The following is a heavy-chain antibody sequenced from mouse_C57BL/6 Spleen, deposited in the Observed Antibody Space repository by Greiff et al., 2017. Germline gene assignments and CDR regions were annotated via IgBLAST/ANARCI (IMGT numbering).Heavy chain of an antibody. V-gene: IGHV1-55*01. J-gene: IGHJ2*02. CDR1: GYTFTSYW. D-gene: IGHD1-1*01. CDR3: ARSYGSSSYSFDY. CDR2: IYPGSGST. Sequence: QVQLQQPGAELVKPGASVKMSCKASGYTFTSYWITWVKQRPGQGLEWIGDIYPGSGSTNYNEKFKSKATLTVDTSSSTAYMQLSSLTSEDSAVYYCARSYGSSSYSFDYWGQGTSLTVSS.